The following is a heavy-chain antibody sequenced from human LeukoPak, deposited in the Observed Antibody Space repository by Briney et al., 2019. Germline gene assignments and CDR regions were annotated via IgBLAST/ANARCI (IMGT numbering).Heavy chain of an antibody. CDR3: AKDRGSAYYYDSSGL. D-gene: IGHD3-22*01. Sequence: GGSLRLSCAASGFTFSSYWMSWVRQAPGKGLEWVANIKQDGSEKYYVDSVKGRFTISRDNAKNSLYLQMNSLRAEDTAVYYCAKDRGSAYYYDSSGLWGQGTLVTVSS. J-gene: IGHJ4*02. CDR1: GFTFSSYW. V-gene: IGHV3-7*03. CDR2: IKQDGSEK.